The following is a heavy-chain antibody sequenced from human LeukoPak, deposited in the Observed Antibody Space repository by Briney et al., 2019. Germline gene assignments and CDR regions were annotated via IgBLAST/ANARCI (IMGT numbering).Heavy chain of an antibody. V-gene: IGHV3-7*01. CDR3: ARDFWSGYYPEA. CDR2: IKQDGSEK. CDR1: GFTFSSYW. Sequence: GGSLRLSCAASGFTFSSYWMSWVRKAPGKGLEWVANIKQDGSEKYYVDSVKGRFTISRDNAKNSLHLQMDSLSAEDTAVYYCARDFWSGYYPEALGQGALVIVSS. D-gene: IGHD3-3*01. J-gene: IGHJ5*02.